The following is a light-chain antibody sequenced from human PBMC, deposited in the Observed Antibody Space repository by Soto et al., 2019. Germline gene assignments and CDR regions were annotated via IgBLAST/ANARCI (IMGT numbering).Light chain of an antibody. Sequence: QSALTQPASVSGSPGQSITISCTGTSSDVGSYNLVSWYQQHPGKAPKLMIYEGDKRPSGVSNRFSGSKSGNTASLTISGLQAEDEADYYCCSYARISIVLFGGGTKLTVL. CDR2: EGD. CDR1: SSDVGSYNL. V-gene: IGLV2-23*01. CDR3: CSYARISIVL. J-gene: IGLJ2*01.